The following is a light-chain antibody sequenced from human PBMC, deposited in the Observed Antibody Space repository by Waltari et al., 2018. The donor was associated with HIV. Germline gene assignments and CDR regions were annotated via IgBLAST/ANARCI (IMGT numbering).Light chain of an antibody. Sequence: QSALTQPRSVSVSPGQSVTISCTGTRSDVGGSDSVPWYLQHPGKVPKLIIYAVIKRPSEGPDRSTGAKSGNTASLTISGLRTEDESDYFSFSYAATYTYVLFGGGTKLTVL. CDR2: AVI. CDR3: FSYAATYTYVL. V-gene: IGLV2-11*01. CDR1: RSDVGGSDS. J-gene: IGLJ3*02.